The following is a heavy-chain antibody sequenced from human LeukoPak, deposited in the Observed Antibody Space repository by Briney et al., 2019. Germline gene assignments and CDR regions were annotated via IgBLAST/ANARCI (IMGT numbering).Heavy chain of an antibody. CDR3: ARDSLPPSIAARSYYYYYGMDV. J-gene: IGHJ6*02. V-gene: IGHV3-21*01. CDR2: ISSSSSYI. D-gene: IGHD6-6*01. Sequence: PGGSLRLSCAASGFTFSSYSMNWVRQAPGKGLEWVSSISSSSSYIYYADSVKGRFTISRDNAKNSLYLQMNSLRAEDTAVYYCARDSLPPSIAARSYYYYYGMDVWGQGTTVTVSS. CDR1: GFTFSSYS.